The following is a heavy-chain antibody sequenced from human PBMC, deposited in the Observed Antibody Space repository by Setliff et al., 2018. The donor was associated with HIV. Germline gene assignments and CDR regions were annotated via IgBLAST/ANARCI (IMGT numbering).Heavy chain of an antibody. Sequence: SETLSLTCSVSGVSINRTDHYWGWIRQSPGKRLEWIGSVSQSGSTNYNPSLKSRVTISVDTSKNQFSLNLSSVTAADTAIYYCARDWGYIAATPDYWGQGTQVTVSS. CDR2: VSQSGST. CDR1: GVSINRTDHY. V-gene: IGHV4-38-2*02. J-gene: IGHJ4*02. CDR3: ARDWGYIAATPDY. D-gene: IGHD5-12*01.